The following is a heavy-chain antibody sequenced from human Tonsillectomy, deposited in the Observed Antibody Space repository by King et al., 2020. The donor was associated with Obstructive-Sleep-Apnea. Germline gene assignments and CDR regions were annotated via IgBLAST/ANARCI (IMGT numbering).Heavy chain of an antibody. CDR2: FDPEDGET. Sequence: QLVQSGAEVKKPGASVRVSCKVSGYTLSEVSMHWVRQAPGKGLEWMGGFDPEDGETIYTQEFQGRVTMTEDTSTDTAFMELSSLRSEDTAVYYCATLAGGSWFDPWGLGTLVTVSS. J-gene: IGHJ5*02. D-gene: IGHD6-25*01. CDR3: ATLAGGSWFDP. V-gene: IGHV1-24*01. CDR1: GYTLSEVS.